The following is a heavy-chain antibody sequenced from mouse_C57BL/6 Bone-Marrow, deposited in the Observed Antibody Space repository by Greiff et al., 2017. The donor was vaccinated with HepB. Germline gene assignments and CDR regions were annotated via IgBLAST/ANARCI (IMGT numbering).Heavy chain of an antibody. J-gene: IGHJ3*01. CDR3: TRVLIYYGNPAWFAY. V-gene: IGHV1-5*01. D-gene: IGHD2-1*01. CDR1: GYTFTSYW. CDR2: IYPGNSDT. Sequence: EVQLQQSGTVLARPGASVKMSCKTSGYTFTSYWMHWVKQRPGQGLEWIGAIYPGNSDTSYNQKFKGKAKLTAVTSASTAYMELSSLTNEDSAVYYCTRVLIYYGNPAWFAYWGQGTLVTVSA.